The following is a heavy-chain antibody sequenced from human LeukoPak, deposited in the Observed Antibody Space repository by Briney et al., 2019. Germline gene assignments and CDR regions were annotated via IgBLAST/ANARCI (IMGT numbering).Heavy chain of an antibody. J-gene: IGHJ4*02. CDR2: IYDTGST. CDR3: ARLGRQPYYFDY. Sequence: SEPLTPTCTVSDNSISSGYYWGWLRYPPGEGLGWVGCIYDTGSTYYTPSLQSRVTISVDTSKNQFSLKLSSVTAADTAVYYCARLGRQPYYFDYWGQGTMVTVSS. CDR1: DNSISSGYY. D-gene: IGHD3-16*01. V-gene: IGHV4-38-2*02.